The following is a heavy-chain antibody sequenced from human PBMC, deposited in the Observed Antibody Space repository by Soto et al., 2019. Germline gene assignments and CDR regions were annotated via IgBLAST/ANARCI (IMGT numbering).Heavy chain of an antibody. CDR2: IIPIFGTA. Sequence: QVQLVQSGAEVKKPGSSVKVSCKASGDTFSSYAISWVRQAPGQGLEWMGGIIPIFGTANYAQQFQGRVTITADEATRTAYMDLSSLRSEDTAVYYCARGVVPAANEEYYFDYWGQGTLVTVSS. CDR3: ARGVVPAANEEYYFDY. J-gene: IGHJ4*02. CDR1: GDTFSSYA. D-gene: IGHD2-2*01. V-gene: IGHV1-69*01.